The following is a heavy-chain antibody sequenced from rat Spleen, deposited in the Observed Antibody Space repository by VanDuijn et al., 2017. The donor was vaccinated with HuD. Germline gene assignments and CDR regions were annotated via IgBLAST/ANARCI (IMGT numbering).Heavy chain of an antibody. CDR2: ISYDGSNT. J-gene: IGHJ2*01. CDR1: GFTFSDYY. Sequence: EVQLAESGGGLVQPGRSLKLSCAASGFTFSDYYMAWVRQAPTKGLEWVATISYDGSNTYYRDSVKGRFTISRHNAKTTLYLQMDSLRSEDTSTYYCSRYYGYNYNYLHYWGQGVMLTVSS. V-gene: IGHV5-7*01. CDR3: SRYYGYNYNYLHY. D-gene: IGHD1-9*01.